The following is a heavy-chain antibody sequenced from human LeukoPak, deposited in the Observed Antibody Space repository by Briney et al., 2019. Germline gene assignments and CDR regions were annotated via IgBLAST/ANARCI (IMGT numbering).Heavy chain of an antibody. CDR3: AREKGRYCSGGSCYSGRGNWFDP. D-gene: IGHD2-15*01. J-gene: IGHJ5*02. Sequence: GGSLRLSCAASGFTFSSYAMHWVRQAPGKGLEWVAVISYDGSNKYYADSVKGRFTISRDNSKNTLYLQMNSLRAEDTAVYYCAREKGRYCSGGSCYSGRGNWFDPWGQGTLVTVSS. V-gene: IGHV3-30*04. CDR1: GFTFSSYA. CDR2: ISYDGSNK.